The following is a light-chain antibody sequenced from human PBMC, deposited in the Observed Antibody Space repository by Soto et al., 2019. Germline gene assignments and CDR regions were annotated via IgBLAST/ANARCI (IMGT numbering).Light chain of an antibody. V-gene: IGKV3-20*01. CDR3: QQYSSSTWT. Sequence: ENVLTQSPGTLSLSPGERATLSCRASQSVSANYLAWYQQKPGQAPRLLIYAASSRATGIPDRFTGSGSGTGFTLTISRLEPEDFAVYSCQQYSSSTWTFGQGTKVDIK. CDR2: AAS. J-gene: IGKJ1*01. CDR1: QSVSANY.